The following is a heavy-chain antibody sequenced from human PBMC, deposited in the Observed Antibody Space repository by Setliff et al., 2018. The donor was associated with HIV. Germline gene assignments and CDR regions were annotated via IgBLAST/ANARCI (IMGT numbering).Heavy chain of an antibody. Sequence: GASVKVSCKASGYSFTNYGISWVRQAPGQELEWMGWISSYNDNTNYALNLQGRVTMTTDTSTSTAYMELRSLRSDDTAVYYCARDDVGYCSGGSCYHLFDTFDIWGQGTVVTVSS. CDR1: GYSFTNYG. D-gene: IGHD2-15*01. J-gene: IGHJ3*02. V-gene: IGHV1-18*01. CDR2: ISSYNDNT. CDR3: ARDDVGYCSGGSCYHLFDTFDI.